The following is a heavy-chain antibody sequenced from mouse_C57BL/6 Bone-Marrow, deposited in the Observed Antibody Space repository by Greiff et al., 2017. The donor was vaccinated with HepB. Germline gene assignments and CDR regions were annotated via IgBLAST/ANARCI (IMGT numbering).Heavy chain of an antibody. D-gene: IGHD1-1*01. V-gene: IGHV1-9*01. CDR2: ILPGSGST. CDR3: ARNSAFITTVVANFDY. J-gene: IGHJ2*01. Sequence: QVQLQQSGAELMKPGASVKLSCKATGYTFTGYWIEWVKQRPGHGLEWIGEILPGSGSTNYNEKFKGKATFTADTSSNTAYMQLSSLTTEDSAIYYCARNSAFITTVVANFDYWGQGTTLTVSS. CDR1: GYTFTGYW.